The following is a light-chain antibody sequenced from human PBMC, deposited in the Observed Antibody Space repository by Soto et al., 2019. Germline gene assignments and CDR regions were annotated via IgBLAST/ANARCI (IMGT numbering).Light chain of an antibody. J-gene: IGKJ1*01. CDR2: GSS. CDR3: LQDVNYPWT. CDR1: QVIGDF. Sequence: AIQMTQSPSSLSASVGDRVTITCRASQVIGDFLGWYQQRPGKAPKLLIYGSSSLQSGVPSRFSGSGSGTEFTLTINSLQPEDFATYFCLQDVNYPWTFGQGTKVEV. V-gene: IGKV1-6*01.